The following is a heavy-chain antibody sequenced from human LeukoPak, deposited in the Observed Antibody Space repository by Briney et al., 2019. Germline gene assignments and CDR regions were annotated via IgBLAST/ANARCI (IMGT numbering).Heavy chain of an antibody. V-gene: IGHV1-69*01. CDR1: GGTFSSYA. D-gene: IGHD3-16*01. Sequence: ASVKVSCKASGGTFSSYAISWVRQAPGQGLEWMGGITPIFGTANYAQKFQGRVTITADESTSTAYMELSSLRSEDTAVYYCARATGGTFTNWFDPWGQGTLVAVSS. CDR3: ARATGGTFTNWFDP. CDR2: ITPIFGTA. J-gene: IGHJ5*02.